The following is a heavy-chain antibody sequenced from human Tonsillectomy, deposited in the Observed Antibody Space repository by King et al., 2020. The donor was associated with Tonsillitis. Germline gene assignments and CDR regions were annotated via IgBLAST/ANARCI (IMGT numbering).Heavy chain of an antibody. CDR1: GGSISGYY. J-gene: IGHJ5*02. CDR3: AREVVGASTNWFDP. Sequence: VQLQESGPGLVKPSETLSLTCTVSGGSISGYYWTWIRQPPGKGLEWIGYIYYTGSTNYNPSLKSRVTISLDTSRNQFSLRLTSVTAADTAVYYCAREVVGASTNWFDPWGQGTLVTVSS. D-gene: IGHD2-15*01. V-gene: IGHV4-59*01. CDR2: IYYTGST.